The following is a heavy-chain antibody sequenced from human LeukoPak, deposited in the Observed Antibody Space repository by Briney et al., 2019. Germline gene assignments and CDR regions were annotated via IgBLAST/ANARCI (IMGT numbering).Heavy chain of an antibody. V-gene: IGHV3-48*04. D-gene: IGHD2-15*01. J-gene: IGHJ6*02. CDR1: GFTFSSYS. CDR2: ISSDSRTI. CDR3: ARDGYCSGGSCSSTYYYYGMDV. Sequence: GGSLRLSCAASGFTFSSYSMNWVRQAPGKGLEWVSYISSDSRTIYYADSVKGRFTISRDNAKNSLYLQMNSLRAEDTAVYYCARDGYCSGGSCSSTYYYYGMDVWGQGTTVTVSS.